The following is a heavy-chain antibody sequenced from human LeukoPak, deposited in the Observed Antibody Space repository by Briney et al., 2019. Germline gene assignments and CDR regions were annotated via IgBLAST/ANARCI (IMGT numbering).Heavy chain of an antibody. V-gene: IGHV3-53*01. CDR3: ARGQNVPA. J-gene: IGHJ4*02. CDR1: GFSVSNNY. Sequence: PGESLRLSCAASGFSVSNNYMNWVRQAPGKGLEWVSVIYSGGSTYYADSVKGRFTISRDNSKNTLYLQMNSLRAEDTAVYYCARGQNVPAWGQGTLVTVSS. CDR2: IYSGGST. D-gene: IGHD1-1*01.